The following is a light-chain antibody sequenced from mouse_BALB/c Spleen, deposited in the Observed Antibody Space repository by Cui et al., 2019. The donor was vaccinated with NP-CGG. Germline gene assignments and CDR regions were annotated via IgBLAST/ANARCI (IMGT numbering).Light chain of an antibody. CDR2: GTN. CDR3: ALWYSNHWV. J-gene: IGLJ1*01. V-gene: IGLV1*01. CDR1: TGAVTTSNY. Sequence: HAVAPQAAATTSPGETVTLTCRSSTGAVTTSNYANWVQEKPDHLFTGLIGGTNNRAPGVPARFSGSLIGDKAALTITGAQTEDEAIYFCALWYSNHWVFGGGTKLTVL.